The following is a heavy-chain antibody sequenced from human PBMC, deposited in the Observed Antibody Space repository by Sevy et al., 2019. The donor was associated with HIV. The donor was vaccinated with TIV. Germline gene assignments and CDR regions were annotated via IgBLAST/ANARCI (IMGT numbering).Heavy chain of an antibody. CDR3: VRAIAADGSF. V-gene: IGHV3-7*01. Sequence: WGSLRLSCVASGFTLNSYWMSWVRQAPGKGVEWVANIKQDGSVKYYVNSVKGRFTISRDNARNLLYLQMNSLRVEDTALYYCVRAIAADGSFWGQGTLVTVSS. CDR1: GFTLNSYW. D-gene: IGHD6-13*01. J-gene: IGHJ4*02. CDR2: IKQDGSVK.